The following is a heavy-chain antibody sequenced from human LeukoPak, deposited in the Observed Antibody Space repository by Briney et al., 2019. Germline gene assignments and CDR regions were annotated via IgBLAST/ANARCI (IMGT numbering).Heavy chain of an antibody. CDR2: FDPEDGET. D-gene: IGHD2-2*01. CDR3: ATGGEGVPAAIN. V-gene: IGHV1-24*01. J-gene: IGHJ4*02. CDR1: GYTLTELL. Sequence: ASVKVSCKVSGYTLTELLMHWVRQAPGKGLEWMGGFDPEDGETIFAQKFQGRVTMTEDTSTDTTYMELSSLRSEDTAVYYCATGGEGVPAAINWGQGTLVTVSS.